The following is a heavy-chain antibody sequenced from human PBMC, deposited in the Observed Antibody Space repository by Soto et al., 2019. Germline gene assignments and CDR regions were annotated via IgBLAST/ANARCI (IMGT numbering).Heavy chain of an antibody. CDR2: INAGNGNT. CDR1: GYTFTSYA. CDR3: ARIVVGSGSYYSFDY. D-gene: IGHD3-10*01. V-gene: IGHV1-3*01. J-gene: IGHJ4*02. Sequence: ASVKVSCKASGYTFTSYAMHWVRQAPGQRLEWMGWINAGNGNTKYSQKFQGRVTITRDTSARTAYMELSSLRSEDTAVYYCARIVVGSGSYYSFDYWGQGTLVTVSS.